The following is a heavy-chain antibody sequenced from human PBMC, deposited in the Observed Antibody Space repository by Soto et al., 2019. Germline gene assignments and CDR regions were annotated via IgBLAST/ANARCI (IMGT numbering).Heavy chain of an antibody. CDR3: ARYDYGNYGGAFDI. Sequence: GGSMRLSCAASGFTFSSYSMNWVRQAPGKGLEWVSFISTTSTPIYYADSVKGRFTISRDNVKNSLYLQMNSLRAEDTAVYYCARYDYGNYGGAFDIWGQGTVVTVSS. CDR1: GFTFSSYS. V-gene: IGHV3-48*01. D-gene: IGHD4-17*01. J-gene: IGHJ3*02. CDR2: ISTTSTPI.